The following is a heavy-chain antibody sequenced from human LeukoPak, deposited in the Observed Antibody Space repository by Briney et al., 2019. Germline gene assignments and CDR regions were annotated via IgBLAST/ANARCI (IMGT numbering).Heavy chain of an antibody. V-gene: IGHV4-61*01. CDR2: IYYSGST. J-gene: IGHJ4*02. D-gene: IGHD2-21*01. CDR1: GYSISSGYY. Sequence: SETLSLTCTVSGYSISSGYYWGWIRQPPGKGLEWIGYIYYSGSTNYNPSLKSRVTISVDTSKNQFSLKLSSVTAADTAVYYCARGVVIAPQTFDYWGQGTLVTVSS. CDR3: ARGVVIAPQTFDY.